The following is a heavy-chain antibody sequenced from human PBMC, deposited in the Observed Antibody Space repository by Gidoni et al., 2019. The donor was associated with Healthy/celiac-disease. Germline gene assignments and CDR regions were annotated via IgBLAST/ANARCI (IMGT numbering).Heavy chain of an antibody. CDR1: GGSFSGYY. CDR2: INHSGST. D-gene: IGHD6-13*01. V-gene: IGHV4-34*01. J-gene: IGHJ6*02. Sequence: QVQLQQWGAGLLKPSETLSLTCAVYGGSFSGYYWSWISQPPGKGLEWIGEINHSGSTNYNPSLKSRVTRAVDTSKNQFSLKLSSVTAADTAVYYCARGLAAARPVYYYYYGMDVWGQVTTVTVSS. CDR3: ARGLAAARPVYYYYYGMDV.